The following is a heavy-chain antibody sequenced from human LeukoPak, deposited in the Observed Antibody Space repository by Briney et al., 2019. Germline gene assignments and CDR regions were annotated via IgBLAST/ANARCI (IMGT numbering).Heavy chain of an antibody. V-gene: IGHV3-74*01. Sequence: GALRLSCAASGFTFSTYWMHWVRQDPGKGLVWVSRINSDGSSTTYADSVKGRFSISRDNAKNTLYPQMNSLRAEDTAVYYCARSYDSSGYFSYYYYGMDVWGQGTTVTVSS. CDR1: GFTFSTYW. CDR3: ARSYDSSGYFSYYYYGMDV. CDR2: INSDGSST. D-gene: IGHD3-22*01. J-gene: IGHJ6*02.